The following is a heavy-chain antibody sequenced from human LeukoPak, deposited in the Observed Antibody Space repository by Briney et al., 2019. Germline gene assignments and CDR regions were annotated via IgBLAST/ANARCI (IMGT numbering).Heavy chain of an antibody. D-gene: IGHD4-23*01. CDR1: GGSISSGDCY. CDR2: IYYSGST. CDR3: AAHSDGNSNWFAP. J-gene: IGHJ5*02. V-gene: IGHV4-30-4*01. Sequence: SETLSITCTVSGGSISSGDCYWSWIRQPPGKGLEWIGYIYYSGSTYYNPSLKSRVTISVDTSKNQFSLKLSSVTAADTAVYYCAAHSDGNSNWFAPWGQGTLVTVSS.